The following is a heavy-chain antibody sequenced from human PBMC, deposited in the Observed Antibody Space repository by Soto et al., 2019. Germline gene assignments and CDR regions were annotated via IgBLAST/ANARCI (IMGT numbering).Heavy chain of an antibody. CDR3: ARASYFSEKTAYYAKSFKWFDP. J-gene: IGHJ5*02. CDR1: GDTFSNYA. D-gene: IGHD3-9*01. V-gene: IGHV1-69*01. CDR2: IIPIYGAT. Sequence: GGSLKVSCKASGDTFSNYAVSLGRQAPGQGVEWMGGIIPIYGATNYAQRFQDRVTITADESTSTAYMELSSLRSEDTAVYYCARASYFSEKTAYYAKSFKWFDPWGQGTLVTVSS.